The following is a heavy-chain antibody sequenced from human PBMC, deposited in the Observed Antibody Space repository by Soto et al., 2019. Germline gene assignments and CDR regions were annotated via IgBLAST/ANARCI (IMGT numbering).Heavy chain of an antibody. CDR2: IGTAGDT. J-gene: IGHJ6*02. CDR3: ARSCSGGSCYYYYYGMDV. V-gene: IGHV3-13*01. D-gene: IGHD2-15*01. CDR1: GFTFSSYD. Sequence: GGSLRLSCAASGFTFSSYDMHWVRQATGKGLEWVSAIGTAGDTYYPGSVKGRFTISRENAKNSLYLQMNSLRAGDTAVYYCARSCSGGSCYYYYYGMDVWGQGTTVTVSS.